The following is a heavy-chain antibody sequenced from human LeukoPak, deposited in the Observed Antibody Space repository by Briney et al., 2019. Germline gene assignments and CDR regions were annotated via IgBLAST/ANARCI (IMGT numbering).Heavy chain of an antibody. CDR1: GFTFSAHY. CDR2: FRNKANSYTT. Sequence: GGSLRLSCAASGFTFSAHYLDWVRQAPGKGLEWVGHFRNKANSYTTEYAASGRFSFTISRDNSKNSLYLQMNSLKIEDTAVYYCIRVNNGYAKDFDYWGQGNLVPVSS. D-gene: IGHD2-8*01. V-gene: IGHV3-72*01. J-gene: IGHJ4*02. CDR3: IRVNNGYAKDFDY.